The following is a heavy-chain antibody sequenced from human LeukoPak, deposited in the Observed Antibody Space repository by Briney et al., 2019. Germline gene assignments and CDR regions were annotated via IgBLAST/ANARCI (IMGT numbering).Heavy chain of an antibody. D-gene: IGHD3-9*01. V-gene: IGHV1-46*01. J-gene: IGHJ4*02. CDR3: ARDFLTGAGTFDY. Sequence: GSVKVSCKASEYIFTTDYIHWVRQAPGQGLEWMGTINPSGDSTTYAQNFQGRVTMTRDTSTSTVYMELSSLTSEDTAVYYCARDFLTGAGTFDYWGQGTLVTVSS. CDR2: INPSGDST. CDR1: EYIFTTDY.